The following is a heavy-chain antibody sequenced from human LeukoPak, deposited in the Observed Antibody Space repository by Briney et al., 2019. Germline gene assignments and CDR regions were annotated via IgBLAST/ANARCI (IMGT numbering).Heavy chain of an antibody. CDR3: AKTTAGYSSGRYPGWPVDY. J-gene: IGHJ4*02. V-gene: IGHV3-23*01. D-gene: IGHD6-19*01. CDR2: ISGSGGST. Sequence: PGGSLRLSCAASGFTFSSYAMHWVRQAPGKGLEWVSGISGSGGSTYYADSVKGRFTISRDNSKNTVYLQMNSLRAEDTAVYYCAKTTAGYSSGRYPGWPVDYWGQGTLVTVSS. CDR1: GFTFSSYA.